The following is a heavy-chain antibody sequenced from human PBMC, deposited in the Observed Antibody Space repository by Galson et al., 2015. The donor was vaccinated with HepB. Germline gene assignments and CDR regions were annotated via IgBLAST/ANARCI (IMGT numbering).Heavy chain of an antibody. CDR2: IKQDGSEK. V-gene: IGHV3-7*03. CDR3: ARDPRPYYYYGMDV. Sequence: SLRLSCAASGFTFSSYWMSWVRQAPGKGLEWVANIKQDGSEKYYVDSVKGRFTISRDNAKNSLYLQMNSLRAEDTAVYYCARDPRPYYYYGMDVWGQGTTVTVSS. CDR1: GFTFSSYW. J-gene: IGHJ6*02.